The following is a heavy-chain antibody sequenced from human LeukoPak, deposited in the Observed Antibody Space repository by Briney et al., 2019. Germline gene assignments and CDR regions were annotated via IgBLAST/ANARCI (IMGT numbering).Heavy chain of an antibody. CDR3: ARDGEGDEGWDY. V-gene: IGHV4-61*01. CDR1: AGFLSSPIYF. J-gene: IGHJ4*02. Sequence: PSETLSLTCTVSAGFLSSPIYFWGWIRQPPGKGLEWVGDISYSGSTNYNPALKSRVTISVDTSKNQFSLRLTSVTAADTAVYYCARDGEGDEGWDYWGQGTLVTVSS. CDR2: ISYSGST. D-gene: IGHD2-15*01.